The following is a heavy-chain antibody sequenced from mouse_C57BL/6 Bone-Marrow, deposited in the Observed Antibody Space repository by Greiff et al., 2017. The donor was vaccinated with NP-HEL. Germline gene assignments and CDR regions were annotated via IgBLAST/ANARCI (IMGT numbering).Heavy chain of an antibody. CDR3: ARDRGVVAHFDY. J-gene: IGHJ2*01. CDR2: ISDGGSYT. CDR1: GFTFSSYA. Sequence: EVQVVESGGGLVKPGGSLKLSCAASGFTFSSYAMSWVRQTPEKRLEWVATISDGGSYTYYPDNVKGRFTISRDNAKNNLYLQMSHLKSDDTAMYYCARDRGVVAHFDYWGQGTTLTVSS. V-gene: IGHV5-4*01. D-gene: IGHD1-1*01.